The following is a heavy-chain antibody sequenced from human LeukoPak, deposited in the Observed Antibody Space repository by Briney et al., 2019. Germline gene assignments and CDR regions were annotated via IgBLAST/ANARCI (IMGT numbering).Heavy chain of an antibody. CDR2: IVPVFGSA. CDR1: GGSFSSYA. J-gene: IGHJ6*03. V-gene: IGHV1-69*05. Sequence: SVKVSCKASGGSFSSYAISWVRQAPGQGLEWLGGIVPVFGSANYARTFQGRLAITTDESTKTAYMELSSLIYEDTAVYYCARASIFGVVFYYMDVWGKGTSVTVSS. D-gene: IGHD3-3*01. CDR3: ARASIFGVVFYYMDV.